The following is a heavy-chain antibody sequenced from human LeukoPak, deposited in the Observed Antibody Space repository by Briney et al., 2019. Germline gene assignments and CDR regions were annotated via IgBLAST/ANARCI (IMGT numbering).Heavy chain of an antibody. Sequence: PGGSLRLSCAASGFTAITKEMTWVRQAPGKGLEWVSVLYSDGNTKYADSVQGRFTISRDNSKNTLYLEMNSLSPDDTAVYYCARGVEPLAANTLAYWGQGTLVTVSS. D-gene: IGHD1-14*01. V-gene: IGHV3-53*01. J-gene: IGHJ4*02. CDR3: ARGVEPLAANTLAY. CDR1: GFTAITKE. CDR2: LYSDGNT.